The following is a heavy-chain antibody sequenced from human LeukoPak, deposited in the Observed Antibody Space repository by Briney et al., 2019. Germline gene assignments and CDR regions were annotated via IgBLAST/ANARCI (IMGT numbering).Heavy chain of an antibody. D-gene: IGHD3-22*01. J-gene: IGHJ4*02. CDR2: IIYSGGAT. V-gene: IGHV3-23*01. CDR3: AKDGLYYDGSEHVYYFVS. Sequence: WGSLTLSCATSGFTFSRSAMTWVRQGPGTGLEFVASIIYSGGATYYPAFLKDRFTISSDNSKNTLYLQMNSVSAEDTALCYCAKDGLYYDGSEHVYYFVSWGEGTLVTVSS. CDR1: GFTFSRSA.